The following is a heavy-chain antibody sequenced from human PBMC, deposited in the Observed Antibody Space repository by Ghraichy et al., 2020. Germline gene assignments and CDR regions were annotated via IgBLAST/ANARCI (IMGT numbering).Heavy chain of an antibody. CDR3: ATSEVIGREIIGGPAAFDI. J-gene: IGHJ3*02. CDR1: GFTVSSNY. Sequence: GGSLRLSCAASGFTVSSNYMSWVRQAPGKGLEWVSVIYSGGSTYYADSVKGRFTISRDNSKNTLYLQMNSLRAEDTAVYYCATSEVIGREIIGGPAAFDIWGQGTMVTVSS. V-gene: IGHV3-53*01. D-gene: IGHD3-22*01. CDR2: IYSGGST.